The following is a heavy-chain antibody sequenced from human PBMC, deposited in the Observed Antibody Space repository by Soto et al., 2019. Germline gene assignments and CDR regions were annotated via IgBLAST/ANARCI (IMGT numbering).Heavy chain of an antibody. CDR3: ARAXSSRGLGPEYYYYGMDV. CDR1: GGSISSGDYY. D-gene: IGHD3-10*01. V-gene: IGHV4-30-4*01. Sequence: LSLTCTVSGGSISSGDYYWSWIRQPPGKGLEWIAYIYYSGSTYYNPSLKSRVTISVDTSKNQFSLKLSSVTAADTAVYYCARAXSSRGLGPEYYYYGMDVWGQGTTVTVSS. J-gene: IGHJ6*02. CDR2: IYYSGST.